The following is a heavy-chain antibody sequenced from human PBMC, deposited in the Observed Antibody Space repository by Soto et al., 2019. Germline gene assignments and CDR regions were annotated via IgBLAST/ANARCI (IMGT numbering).Heavy chain of an antibody. Sequence: EVQLLESGGGLEQTGGSLRLSCAASGFNFDSYAMGWVRQAPGKGLEWVSAISSRGDRVYYADSVKGRSTISRDNSKNTLFLQMNSLRAEDTAVLYCAKAPHASDYAGRGFDFWGQGTLVTVSS. V-gene: IGHV3-23*01. CDR1: GFNFDSYA. CDR3: AKAPHASDYAGRGFDF. D-gene: IGHD5-12*01. J-gene: IGHJ4*02. CDR2: ISSRGDRV.